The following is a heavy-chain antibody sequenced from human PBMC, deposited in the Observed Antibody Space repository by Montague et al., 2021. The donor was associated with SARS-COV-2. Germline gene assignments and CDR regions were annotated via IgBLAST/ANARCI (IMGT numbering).Heavy chain of an antibody. CDR1: GGPFGDDY. Sequence: SETLSLTCSVYGGPFGDDYWSWIRQPPGKGLEWIGDIKQSGSTXXXPSXXXRVTISVDTSRNQFSLKLTSVTAADTAVYFCARGHLSVSMIVVVFTSASYYFDYWGQGALVTVSS. J-gene: IGHJ4*02. V-gene: IGHV4-34*01. CDR2: IKQSGST. D-gene: IGHD3-22*01. CDR3: ARGHLSVSMIVVVFTSASYYFDY.